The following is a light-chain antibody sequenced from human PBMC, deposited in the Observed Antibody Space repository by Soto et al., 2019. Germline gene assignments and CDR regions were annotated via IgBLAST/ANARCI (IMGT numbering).Light chain of an antibody. CDR3: ATWDDDLYTPI. J-gene: IGLJ2*01. CDR2: NNN. CDR1: SSNIESNW. Sequence: QSVVTQAPSVSGTPGQRVTISCSGSSSNIESNWVYWYQQLPGTAHKLLIYNNNQRPSGVPDRCSGSKSGTSASLAITGLRSDDEAEYYCATWDDDLYTPIIGGGTKLTVL. V-gene: IGLV1-47*02.